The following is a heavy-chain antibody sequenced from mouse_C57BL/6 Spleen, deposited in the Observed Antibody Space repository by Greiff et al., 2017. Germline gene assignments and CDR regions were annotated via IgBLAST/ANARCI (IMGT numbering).Heavy chain of an antibody. CDR3: ARSGPRNYALDY. V-gene: IGHV1-52*01. CDR2: IDPSDSDT. J-gene: IGHJ4*01. Sequence: VKLQQPGAELVRPGSSVKLSCKASGYTFTSSWMHWVKQRPIQGLEWIGNIDPSDSDTHYNQKFKDKATLTGDKSSSTAYMQLSSLTSEDSAVYYCARSGPRNYALDYWGQGTTVTVSS. CDR1: GYTFTSSW. D-gene: IGHD3-2*02.